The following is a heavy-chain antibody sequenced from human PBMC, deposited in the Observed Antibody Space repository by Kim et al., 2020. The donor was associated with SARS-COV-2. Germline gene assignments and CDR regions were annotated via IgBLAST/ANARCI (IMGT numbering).Heavy chain of an antibody. J-gene: IGHJ4*02. CDR2: ISINGRST. Sequence: GGSLRLSCAASGFTFSSYGMNWVRQAPGKGLEWVSVISINGRSTYYADPVKGRFTISRDDSKSTLYLQMDSLRAEDTAVYYCATRLGVPANYFYFWGQGT. CDR3: ATRLGVPANYFYF. V-gene: IGHV3-23*01. CDR1: GFTFSSYG. D-gene: IGHD2-2*01.